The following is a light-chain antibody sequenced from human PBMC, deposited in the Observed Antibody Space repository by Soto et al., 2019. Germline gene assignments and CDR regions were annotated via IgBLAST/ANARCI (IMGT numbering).Light chain of an antibody. CDR3: SSYTSSSTLV. V-gene: IGLV2-14*01. CDR1: SSDVGFYNF. CDR2: EVS. J-gene: IGLJ2*01. Sequence: QSALTQPPSASGSPGQSLTISCTGTSSDVGFYNFVSWYQQRPGKAPKLMIYEVSNRPSGVSNRFSGSKSGNTASLTISGLQAEDEADYYCSSYTSSSTLVFGGGTQLTVL.